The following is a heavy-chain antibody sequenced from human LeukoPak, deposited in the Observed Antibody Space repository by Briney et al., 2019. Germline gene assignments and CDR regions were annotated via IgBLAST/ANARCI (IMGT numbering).Heavy chain of an antibody. J-gene: IGHJ6*02. CDR1: GYSFTNYW. Sequence: GASLEISCKGSGYSFTNYWIGWVRQTPEKGQEWMGIIYPGDSDTRYNQSFQGRVTMSADTSIGTAYMQWSSLKASDTATYYCARHGDGGSRVSCNHYYYYYGMDVWGQGTTVTVSS. CDR2: IYPGDSDT. D-gene: IGHD2-15*01. V-gene: IGHV5-51*01. CDR3: ARHGDGGSRVSCNHYYYYYGMDV.